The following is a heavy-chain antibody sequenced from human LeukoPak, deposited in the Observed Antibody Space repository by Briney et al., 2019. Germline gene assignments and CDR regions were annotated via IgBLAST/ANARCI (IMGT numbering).Heavy chain of an antibody. CDR1: RLTFSFYA. J-gene: IGHJ6*03. V-gene: IGHV3-23*01. CDR3: AKGQGSDYFYYLDV. CDR2: ISGSGATT. Sequence: GGSLRLSCAASRLTFSFYAVSWVRQAPGKGLEWVSAISGSGATTYYADSVQGRFTISRDNSNKTVYLLMGGLRADRTAVDYCAKGQGSDYFYYLDVWGKGTTVTVSS. D-gene: IGHD2-15*01.